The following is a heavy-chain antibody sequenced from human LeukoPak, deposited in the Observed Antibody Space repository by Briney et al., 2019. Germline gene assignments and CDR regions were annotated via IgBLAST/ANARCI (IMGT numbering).Heavy chain of an antibody. D-gene: IGHD3-10*01. CDR1: GFTSSRLW. V-gene: IGHV3-7*01. J-gene: IGHJ3*02. CDR3: ARDPNYGSGSYYSDAFDI. Sequence: GGSLRLSCAASGFTSSRLWMSWVRPAPGKWLEWEANIKPDGSEKYYVDSEKGRFTISRDNAKNSLYLQMNSLRAEDTAVYYCARDPNYGSGSYYSDAFDIWGPGAMVTVSS. CDR2: IKPDGSEK.